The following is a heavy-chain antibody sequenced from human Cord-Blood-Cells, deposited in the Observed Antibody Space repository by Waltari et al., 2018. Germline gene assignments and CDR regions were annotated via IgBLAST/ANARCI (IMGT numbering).Heavy chain of an antibody. V-gene: IGHV3-33*01. CDR3: ARERPDGYSSGWYYYYGMDV. CDR2: IWYDGSNK. Sequence: QVQLVESGGGVVQPGRSLRLSCAASGFTFSSYGMHWVRQAPGKGLEWVAFIWYDGSNKYYADSVKGRFTSSRDNSKNTLYLQMNSLRAEDTAVYYCARERPDGYSSGWYYYYGMDVWGQGTTVTVSS. D-gene: IGHD6-19*01. CDR1: GFTFSSYG. J-gene: IGHJ6*02.